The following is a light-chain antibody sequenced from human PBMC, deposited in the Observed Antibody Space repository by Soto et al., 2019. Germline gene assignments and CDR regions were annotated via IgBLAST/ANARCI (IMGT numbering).Light chain of an antibody. Sequence: DIQMTQSPSSLSASVGDRVTITCRASETIDTYLNWYQQKPGKAPRLLIYFASSLQSGVPVRFSGSESGTEFTLTISSLQREDFATYFCQQDYNFPRTFGLGTKLDIK. J-gene: IGKJ1*01. CDR3: QQDYNFPRT. V-gene: IGKV1-39*01. CDR2: FAS. CDR1: ETIDTY.